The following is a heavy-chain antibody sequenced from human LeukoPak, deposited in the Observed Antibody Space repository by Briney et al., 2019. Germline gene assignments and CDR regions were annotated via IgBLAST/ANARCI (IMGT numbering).Heavy chain of an antibody. D-gene: IGHD2-2*01. Sequence: GGSLRLSCAASGFTFSSYAMHWVRQAPGKGLEWVAVISYDGSNKYYADSVKGRFTISRDNSKNTLYLQMNSLRAEDTAVYYCAKDYSRCSSTSCSPDYWGQGTLVTVSS. J-gene: IGHJ4*02. V-gene: IGHV3-30*04. CDR3: AKDYSRCSSTSCSPDY. CDR1: GFTFSSYA. CDR2: ISYDGSNK.